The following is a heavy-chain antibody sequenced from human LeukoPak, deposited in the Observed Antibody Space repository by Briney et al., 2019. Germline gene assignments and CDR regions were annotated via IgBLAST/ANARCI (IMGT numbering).Heavy chain of an antibody. CDR1: GGSISSGGYY. D-gene: IGHD3-3*01. Sequence: SETLSLTCTVSGGSISSGGYYWSWIRQHPGKGLEWIGYIYYSGSTYYNPSLKSRVTISVDTSKNQFSLKLSSVTAADTAVYYCARVQNRTIFGVVLSQFDPWGQGTPVTVSS. V-gene: IGHV4-31*03. J-gene: IGHJ5*02. CDR3: ARVQNRTIFGVVLSQFDP. CDR2: IYYSGST.